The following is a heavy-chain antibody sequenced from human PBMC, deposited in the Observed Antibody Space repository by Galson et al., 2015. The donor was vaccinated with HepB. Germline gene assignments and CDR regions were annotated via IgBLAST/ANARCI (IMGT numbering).Heavy chain of an antibody. CDR2: FSGYDGST. Sequence: SVKVSCKASGYSFSNYGLSWIRQAPGPGLEWMGWFSGYDGSTNYAQKFQGRVTMTADASTGTAYLELGNLRSDETAVYFCARDSRLELRLNNYFSYGMDVWGQGSAVTVSS. CDR3: ARDSRLELRLNNYFSYGMDV. CDR1: GYSFSNYG. V-gene: IGHV1-18*01. D-gene: IGHD1-7*01. J-gene: IGHJ6*02.